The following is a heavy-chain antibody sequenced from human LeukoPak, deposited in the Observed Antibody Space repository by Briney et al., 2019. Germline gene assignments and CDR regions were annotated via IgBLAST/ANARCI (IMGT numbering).Heavy chain of an antibody. CDR1: GGSFSGYY. CDR2: INHSGST. J-gene: IGHJ5*02. D-gene: IGHD2-15*01. Sequence: SETLSLTCAVYGGSFSGYYWSWIRQPPGKGLEWIGEINHSGSTNYNPSLKSRVTISVDTSKNQFSLKLSSVTAADTAVYYCARRGRYRSGGSCFWNWFDPWGQGTLVTVSS. CDR3: ARRGRYRSGGSCFWNWFDP. V-gene: IGHV4-34*01.